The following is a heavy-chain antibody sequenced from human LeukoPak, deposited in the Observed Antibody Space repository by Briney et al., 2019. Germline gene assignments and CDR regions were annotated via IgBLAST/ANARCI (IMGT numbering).Heavy chain of an antibody. V-gene: IGHV3-66*01. CDR1: GFTVSSNY. Sequence: GGSLRLSCAASGFTVSSNYMNWVRQAPGKGLEWVSVIYSGGSTIYADSVKGRFTISRDSSKNTLYLQMNSLRAEDTAVYYCARDPVGAIGYGMDVWGQGTTVTVSS. CDR2: IYSGGST. J-gene: IGHJ6*02. CDR3: ARDPVGAIGYGMDV. D-gene: IGHD1-26*01.